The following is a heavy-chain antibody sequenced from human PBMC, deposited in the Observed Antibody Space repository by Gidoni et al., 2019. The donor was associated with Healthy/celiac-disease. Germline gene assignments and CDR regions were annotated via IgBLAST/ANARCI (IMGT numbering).Heavy chain of an antibody. V-gene: IGHV1-69*06. D-gene: IGHD6-13*01. Sequence: QVQLVQSGAEVKKPGSSVKVSCKASGGTFSSYAISWVRQAPGQGLEWMGGIIPIFGTANYAQKVQGRVTINADKSTSTAYMELSSLRSEETAVYYCARAGAAAGQKQPLDYWGQGTLVTVSS. CDR2: IIPIFGTA. J-gene: IGHJ4*02. CDR1: GGTFSSYA. CDR3: ARAGAAAGQKQPLDY.